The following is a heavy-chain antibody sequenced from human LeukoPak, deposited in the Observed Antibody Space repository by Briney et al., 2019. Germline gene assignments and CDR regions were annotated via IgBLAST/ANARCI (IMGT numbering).Heavy chain of an antibody. J-gene: IGHJ4*02. CDR2: TSYDGRNK. V-gene: IGHV3-30*04. CDR1: GFTFRSSA. D-gene: IGHD5-18*01. CDR3: ARDGYGLDTPMVSTNFDY. Sequence: QPGRSLRLSCAASGFTFRSSAMHWVRQAPGKGLEWVAVTSYDGRNKYYADSAKGRFTISRDNSKNTLCLQMNSLRPEDTAVYYCARDGYGLDTPMVSTNFDYWGQGPVVTVSS.